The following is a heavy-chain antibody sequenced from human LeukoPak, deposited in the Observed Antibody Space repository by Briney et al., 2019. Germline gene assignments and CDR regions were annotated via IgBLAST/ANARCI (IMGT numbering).Heavy chain of an antibody. V-gene: IGHV1-69*05. D-gene: IGHD7-27*01. CDR3: ARDFHAEAVRLTGELLNAFDI. CDR1: GGTCSSYA. Sequence: SVKVSCKASGGTCSSYACSWVRQAPGEGREWMGGIIPLFGTANYAQQFQGRVTITTDESTSTAYMELSSLRSEDTAVYYCARDFHAEAVRLTGELLNAFDIWGQGTMVTVSS. CDR2: IIPLFGTA. J-gene: IGHJ3*02.